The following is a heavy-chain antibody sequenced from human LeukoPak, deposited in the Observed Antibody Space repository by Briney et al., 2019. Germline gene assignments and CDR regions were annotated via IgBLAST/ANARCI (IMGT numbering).Heavy chain of an antibody. D-gene: IGHD1-14*01. J-gene: IGHJ3*02. Sequence: PSETLSLTCTVSGGSISSGGYYWSWIRQHPGKGLEWIGYIYYSGSTYYNPSLKSRVTISVDTSKNQFSLKLSSVTAADTAVYYCARGRTPGAFDIWGQGTMVTVSS. V-gene: IGHV4-31*03. CDR2: IYYSGST. CDR3: ARGRTPGAFDI. CDR1: GGSISSGGYY.